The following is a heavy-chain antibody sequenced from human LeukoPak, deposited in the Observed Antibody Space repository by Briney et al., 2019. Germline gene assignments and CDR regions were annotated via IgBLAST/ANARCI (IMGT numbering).Heavy chain of an antibody. D-gene: IGHD1-26*01. Sequence: TPSETLSLTCTVSGGSISTYYWSWIRQPPGKGLEWIGYIYYSGSTNYNPSLRSRVTISVDTSKDQFSLKLSSVTAADTAMYYCAKSGGYGLIDYWGQGTLVTVSS. CDR3: AKSGGYGLIDY. J-gene: IGHJ4*02. V-gene: IGHV4-59*08. CDR1: GGSISTYY. CDR2: IYYSGST.